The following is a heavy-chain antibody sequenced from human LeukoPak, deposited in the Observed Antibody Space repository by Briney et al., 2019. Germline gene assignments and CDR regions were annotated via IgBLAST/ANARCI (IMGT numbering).Heavy chain of an antibody. CDR3: ARGSGPVYYYYYMDV. Sequence: ASVKVSCKASGYTFTSYDINWVRQATGQGLEWMGWMNPNSGNTGYAQKFQGRVTITRNTSISTAYTELSSLRSEDTAVYYCARGSGPVYYYYYMDVWGKGTTVTVSS. J-gene: IGHJ6*03. CDR2: MNPNSGNT. V-gene: IGHV1-8*03. CDR1: GYTFTSYD. D-gene: IGHD3-10*01.